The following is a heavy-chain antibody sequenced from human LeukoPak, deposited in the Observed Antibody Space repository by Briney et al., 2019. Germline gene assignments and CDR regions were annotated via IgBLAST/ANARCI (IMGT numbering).Heavy chain of an antibody. D-gene: IGHD5-18*01. CDR1: GGSFSGYY. CDR3: ARGYSYGDY. V-gene: IGHV4-34*01. CDR2: INHSGST. Sequence: SETLSLTCAVYGGSFSGYYWSWIRQPPGKGLEWIGEINHSGSTNYNPSLKSRVTISVDTSKNQFSLKLSSVTAADTAVYYRARGYSYGDYWGQGTLVTVSS. J-gene: IGHJ4*02.